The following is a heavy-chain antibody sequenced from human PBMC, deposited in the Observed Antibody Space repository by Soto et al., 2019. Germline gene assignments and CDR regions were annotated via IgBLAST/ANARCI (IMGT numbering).Heavy chain of an antibody. CDR1: GFTFSSYA. V-gene: IGHV3-23*01. D-gene: IGHD3-3*01. J-gene: IGHJ5*02. CDR3: AKDRRFLEWSIPYNWFNP. Sequence: SLRLSCAASGFTFSSYAMSWVRQAPGKGLEWVSAISGSGGSTYYADSVKSRFTIYRDNSKNTPYLQMNSLRAEDTAVYYCAKDRRFLEWSIPYNWFNPWGQGTLVTVSS. CDR2: ISGSGGST.